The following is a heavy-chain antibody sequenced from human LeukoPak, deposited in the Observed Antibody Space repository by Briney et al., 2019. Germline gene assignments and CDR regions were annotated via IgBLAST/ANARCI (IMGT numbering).Heavy chain of an antibody. D-gene: IGHD1-1*01. Sequence: SETLSLTCAVYGGSFNGYYWSWIRQPLGKGLEWIGEINHSGSTNYNSSLKSRVTISVDTSKNQFSLKLSSVTAADTAIYYCARATLQLERRPFDYWGQGTLVTVSS. CDR2: INHSGST. CDR3: ARATLQLERRPFDY. CDR1: GGSFNGYY. V-gene: IGHV4-34*01. J-gene: IGHJ4*02.